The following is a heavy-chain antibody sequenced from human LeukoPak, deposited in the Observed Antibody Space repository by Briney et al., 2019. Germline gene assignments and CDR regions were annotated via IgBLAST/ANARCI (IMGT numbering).Heavy chain of an antibody. CDR1: GFTFSSYE. D-gene: IGHD3-10*01. CDR2: ISSSGSTI. V-gene: IGHV3-48*03. J-gene: IGHJ4*02. Sequence: GGSLRLSCAASGFTFSSYEMNWVRQAPGKGLEWVSYISSSGSTIYYADSVKGRFTISRDNAKNSLYLQMNSLRAEDTAVYYCAREDYYGSASDYWGQGTLVTVSS. CDR3: AREDYYGSASDY.